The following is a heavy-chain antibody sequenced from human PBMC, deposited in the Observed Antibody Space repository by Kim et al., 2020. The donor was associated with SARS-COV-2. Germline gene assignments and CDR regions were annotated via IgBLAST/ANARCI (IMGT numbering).Heavy chain of an antibody. CDR2: ISSSGSTI. CDR3: ASGLRIAAHDY. CDR1: GFTFSSYE. D-gene: IGHD6-6*01. V-gene: IGHV3-48*03. J-gene: IGHJ4*02. Sequence: GGSLRLSCAASGFTFSSYEMNWVRQAPGKGLEWVSYISSSGSTIYYADSVKGRFTISRDNAKNSLYLQMNSLRAEDTAVYYCASGLRIAAHDYWGQGTLVTVSS.